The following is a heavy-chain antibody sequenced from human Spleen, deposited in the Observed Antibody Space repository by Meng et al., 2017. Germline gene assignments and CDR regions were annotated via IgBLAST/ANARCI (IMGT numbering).Heavy chain of an antibody. J-gene: IGHJ4*02. CDR3: ARGPTTMAHDFDY. V-gene: IGHV4-34*01. CDR1: GGSFSGYY. Sequence: QVLLQLGGVGLLKPSGTLSLTCAVYGGSFSGYYWSWIRQPPGKGLEWIGEINHSGSTNYNPSLKSRATISVDTSQNNLSLKLSSVTAADSAVYYCARGPTTMAHDFDYWGQGTLVTVSS. D-gene: IGHD4-11*01. CDR2: INHSGST.